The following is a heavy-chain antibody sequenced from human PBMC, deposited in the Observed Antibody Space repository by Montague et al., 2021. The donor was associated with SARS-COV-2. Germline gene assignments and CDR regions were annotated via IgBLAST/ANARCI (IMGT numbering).Heavy chain of an antibody. Sequence: SETLSLTCAVYDGSFSGYYWSWIRQPPEKGLEWIGEINQSGRTNNNPSLKSRVIISVDTSKNQFSLKLSSVTAADTAVYYCARRGSSVWGVTVSVELDYWGQGILVIVSS. CDR2: INQSGRT. J-gene: IGHJ4*02. CDR3: ARRGSSVWGVTVSVELDY. CDR1: DGSFSGYY. D-gene: IGHD3-10*01. V-gene: IGHV4-34*01.